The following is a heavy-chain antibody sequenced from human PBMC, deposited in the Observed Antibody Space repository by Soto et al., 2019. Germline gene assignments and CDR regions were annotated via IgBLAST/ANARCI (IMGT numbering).Heavy chain of an antibody. CDR3: AKTLYYYDSSGYQ. V-gene: IGHV3-23*01. CDR1: GFTFSNHA. Sequence: GGSLRLSCAASGFTFSNHAVTWVRQAPGKGLEWVSAISGSGGSTYYADSVKGRFTISRDNSKNTLYLQMNSLRAEDTAVYYCAKTLYYYDSSGYQWGQGTLVTVSS. J-gene: IGHJ4*02. CDR2: ISGSGGST. D-gene: IGHD3-22*01.